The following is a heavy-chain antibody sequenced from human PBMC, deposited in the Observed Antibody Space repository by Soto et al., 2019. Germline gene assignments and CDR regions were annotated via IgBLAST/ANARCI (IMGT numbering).Heavy chain of an antibody. Sequence: PSETLSLTCAVSGYSISSGYYWGWIRQPPGKGLEWIGSIYHSGSTYYSPSLKSRVTISVDTSKNQFSLKLSSVTAADTAVYYCARVGGYGMDVWGQGTTVTVSS. V-gene: IGHV4-38-2*01. CDR3: ARVGGYGMDV. CDR2: IYHSGST. CDR1: GYSISSGYY. D-gene: IGHD3-10*01. J-gene: IGHJ6*02.